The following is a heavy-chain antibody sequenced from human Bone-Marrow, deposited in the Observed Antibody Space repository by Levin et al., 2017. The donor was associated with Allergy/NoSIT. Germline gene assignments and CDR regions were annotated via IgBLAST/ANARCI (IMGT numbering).Heavy chain of an antibody. V-gene: IGHV4-61*08. CDR3: ASSPGGGSYPYFFDS. Sequence: GSLRLSCSVSGDSVNSGGYYWSWIRQPPGKGLEWIGYIYYGGSTNYNPSLKRRVTMSLDTSNNQFSLKVNSVSAADTAVYYCASSPGGGSYPYFFDSWGQGALLTVSS. CDR1: GDSVNSGGYY. CDR2: IYYGGST. D-gene: IGHD1-26*01. J-gene: IGHJ4*02.